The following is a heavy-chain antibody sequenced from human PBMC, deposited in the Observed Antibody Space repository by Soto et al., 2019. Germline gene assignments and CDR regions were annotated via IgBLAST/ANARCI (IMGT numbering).Heavy chain of an antibody. Sequence: GGSLRLSCVASGFTFSTYAMSWVRQGPGKGLEWVSALTPSGGEAYYADSVKGRFTISRDNSMNALYLQMSSLRIEDTAVYYCAPPRGYGVFDAYDIWVQGTMVTVSS. J-gene: IGHJ3*02. D-gene: IGHD4-17*01. CDR1: GFTFSTYA. CDR3: APPRGYGVFDAYDI. CDR2: LTPSGGEA. V-gene: IGHV3-23*01.